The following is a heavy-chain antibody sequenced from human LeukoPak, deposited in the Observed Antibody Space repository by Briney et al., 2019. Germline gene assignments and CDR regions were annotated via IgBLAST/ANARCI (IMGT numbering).Heavy chain of an antibody. CDR2: IYYSGST. D-gene: IGHD3-22*01. Sequence: PSETLSLTCTVSGGSISSSSYYWGWIRQPPGKGLEWNGSIYYSGSTYYNPSLKSRVTISVDTSKNQYSLKLSSVTAADTAVYYCARLSYYYDSSGYYFDAFDIWGQGTMVTVSS. CDR1: GGSISSSSYY. J-gene: IGHJ3*02. V-gene: IGHV4-39*01. CDR3: ARLSYYYDSSGYYFDAFDI.